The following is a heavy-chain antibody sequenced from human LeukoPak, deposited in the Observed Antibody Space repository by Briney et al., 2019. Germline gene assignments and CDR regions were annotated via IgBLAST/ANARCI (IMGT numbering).Heavy chain of an antibody. V-gene: IGHV4-39*07. CDR1: GGSISSSSYY. CDR3: ARAANGQWLVRGYYYYYYMDV. D-gene: IGHD6-19*01. CDR2: IYYSGST. Sequence: SETLSLTCTVSGGSISSSSYYWGWIRQPPGKGVEWIGSIYYSGSTYYNPSLKSRVTISVDTSKNQFSLKLSSVTAADTAVYYCARAANGQWLVRGYYYYYYMDVWGKGTTVTVSS. J-gene: IGHJ6*03.